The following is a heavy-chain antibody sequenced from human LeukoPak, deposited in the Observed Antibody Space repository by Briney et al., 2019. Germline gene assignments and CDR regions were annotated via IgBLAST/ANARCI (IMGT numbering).Heavy chain of an antibody. J-gene: IGHJ4*02. CDR2: INPSGGSA. Sequence: GASVKVSCKASGYTFTSYFMHWVRQAPGQGLEWMGIINPSGGSASYAQKFQGRVTMTRDTSTSTVYMELSSLRSEETAVYYCARGSSGFHYYFDYWGQGTLVTVSS. V-gene: IGHV1-46*01. D-gene: IGHD3-22*01. CDR3: ARGSSGFHYYFDY. CDR1: GYTFTSYF.